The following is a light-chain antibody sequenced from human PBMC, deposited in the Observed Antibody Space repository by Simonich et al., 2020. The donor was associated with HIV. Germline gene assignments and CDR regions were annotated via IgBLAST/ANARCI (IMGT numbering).Light chain of an antibody. V-gene: IGLV2-14*01. CDR2: DVS. J-gene: IGLJ3*02. CDR1: SSDVGGYKY. Sequence: QSALTQPRSVSGSPGQSVTISCTGTSSDVGGYKYVSWYQQHPGKAPKLMIYDVSNRPSGVSNRFSGSKSGNTASLTISGLQAEDEADYYCSSYTSSSTVVFGGETKLTVL. CDR3: SSYTSSSTVV.